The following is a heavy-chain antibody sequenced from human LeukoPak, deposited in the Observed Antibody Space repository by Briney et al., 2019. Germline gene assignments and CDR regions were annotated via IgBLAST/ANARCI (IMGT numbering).Heavy chain of an antibody. CDR1: GGSISSSSYY. CDR3: ASPTVYYYGSGSARFDY. D-gene: IGHD3-10*01. J-gene: IGHJ4*02. Sequence: PSETLSLTCTVSGGSISSSSYYWGWIRQPPGKGLEWIGSIYYSGSTYYNPSLKSRVTISVDTSKNQFSLKLSSVTAADTAVYYCASPTVYYYGSGSARFDYWGQGTLVTVSS. CDR2: IYYSGST. V-gene: IGHV4-39*07.